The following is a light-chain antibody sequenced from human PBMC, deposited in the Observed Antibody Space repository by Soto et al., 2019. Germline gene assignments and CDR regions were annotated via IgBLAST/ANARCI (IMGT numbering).Light chain of an antibody. Sequence: EIVMTKCPAALSVASGDRVNXSCXASPRVSRDLAWYQQKPGQAPRLLIYDTSTRATGVPARFSGSGSGTEFTLTISDLQSEDFAVYYCQQYNQWPPLTFGGGTKVDIK. CDR2: DTS. V-gene: IGKV3D-15*01. J-gene: IGKJ4*01. CDR1: PRVSRD. CDR3: QQYNQWPPLT.